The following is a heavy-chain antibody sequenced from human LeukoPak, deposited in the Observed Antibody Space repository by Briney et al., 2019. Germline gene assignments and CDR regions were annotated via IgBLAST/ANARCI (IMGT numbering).Heavy chain of an antibody. D-gene: IGHD3-22*01. J-gene: IGHJ4*02. V-gene: IGHV3-30*18. CDR1: GFTFSRTG. Sequence: GRSLRLSCAASGFTFSRTGMHWVRQAPGKGLGGGAVVSYDGSNKFYADSVRGRFTISRDNSKNTLSLEMNSLRAEDTAVYYCAKDPRGTLSGYFDYWGQGTLVTVSS. CDR3: AKDPRGTLSGYFDY. CDR2: VSYDGSNK.